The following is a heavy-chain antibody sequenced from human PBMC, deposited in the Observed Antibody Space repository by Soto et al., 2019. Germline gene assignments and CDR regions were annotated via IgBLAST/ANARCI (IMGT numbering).Heavy chain of an antibody. V-gene: IGHV3-73*01. D-gene: IGHD2-8*01. CDR2: IRSKANNYAT. CDR3: TVIVYNSRFDP. CDR1: WFTFSGSA. Sequence: PGGSLRLSCAASWFTFSGSAMYWVRQASGKGLEWVGRIRSKANNYATAYAASVKGRFTISRDDSKNTAYLQMNSLKTEDTAVYYCTVIVYNSRFDPWGQGTLVTVSS. J-gene: IGHJ5*02.